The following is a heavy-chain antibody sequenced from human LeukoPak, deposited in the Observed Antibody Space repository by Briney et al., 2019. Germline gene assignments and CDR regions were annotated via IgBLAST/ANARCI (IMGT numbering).Heavy chain of an antibody. J-gene: IGHJ6*03. D-gene: IGHD1-26*01. V-gene: IGHV3-21*01. CDR1: GFTVSINS. CDR3: ARDPYSGGYGDYYYYYMDL. Sequence: PGGSLRLSCTVSGFTVSINSMSWVRQAPGKGLEWVSSITSSSTYIYYADSVKGRFTISRDNAKNSLYLQMNSLRAEDTAVYYCARDPYSGGYGDYYYYYMDLWGQGTTVTISS. CDR2: ITSSSTYI.